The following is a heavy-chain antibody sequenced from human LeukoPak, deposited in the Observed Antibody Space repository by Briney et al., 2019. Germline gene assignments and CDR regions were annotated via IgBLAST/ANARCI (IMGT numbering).Heavy chain of an antibody. V-gene: IGHV3-66*01. D-gene: IGHD2-21*02. CDR2: IYNSGST. J-gene: IGHJ4*02. CDR3: AIEGDSLGYFDY. CDR1: RFTVSSNH. Sequence: GGSLRLSCAASRFTVSSNHMSWVRQAPGKGLEWVSVIYNSGSTYYADSVKGRFIISRDNSKNTLFLQMNSLRAEDTAVYYCAIEGDSLGYFDYWGQGTLVTASS.